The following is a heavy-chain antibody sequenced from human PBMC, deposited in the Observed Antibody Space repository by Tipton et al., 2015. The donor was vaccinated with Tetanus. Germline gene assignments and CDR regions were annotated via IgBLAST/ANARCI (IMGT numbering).Heavy chain of an antibody. Sequence: TLSLTCTVSGGSISSYYWSWIRQPPGKGLEWIGYIYYSGSTDYNPSLKSRVTISVDTSKNQFSLKLSSVTAADTAVYYCTRANHEFPKKGPFDSWGQGTLVIVSS. D-gene: IGHD3-10*01. CDR3: TRANHEFPKKGPFDS. V-gene: IGHV4-59*01. J-gene: IGHJ4*02. CDR2: IYYSGST. CDR1: GGSISSYY.